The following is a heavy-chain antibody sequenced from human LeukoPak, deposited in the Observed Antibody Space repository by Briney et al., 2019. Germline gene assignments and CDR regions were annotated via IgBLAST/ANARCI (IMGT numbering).Heavy chain of an antibody. V-gene: IGHV3-74*01. CDR3: ATKQWLAPPPDS. CDR1: GFTFSKFW. D-gene: IGHD6-19*01. Sequence: GGSLRLSCAASGFTFSKFWMLWVRQAPGKGLESVSRINTDGTVTTYADSVKGRFTVSRDNADNTMFLQMNSVRDEDTAVYYCATKQWLAPPPDSWGQGTPVTVSS. J-gene: IGHJ4*02. CDR2: INTDGTVT.